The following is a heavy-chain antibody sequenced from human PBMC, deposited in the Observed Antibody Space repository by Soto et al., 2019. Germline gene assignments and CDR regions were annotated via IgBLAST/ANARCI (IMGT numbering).Heavy chain of an antibody. CDR2: IIPIFGTA. CDR3: ARAFPGHYDFWVY. Sequence: SVKVSCKASGGTFSSYAISWVRQAPGQGLEWMGGIIPIFGTANYAQKFQGRATITADESTSTAYMELSSLRSEDTAVYYCARAFPGHYDFWVYWGQGTLVTVSS. D-gene: IGHD3-3*01. CDR1: GGTFSSYA. V-gene: IGHV1-69*13. J-gene: IGHJ4*02.